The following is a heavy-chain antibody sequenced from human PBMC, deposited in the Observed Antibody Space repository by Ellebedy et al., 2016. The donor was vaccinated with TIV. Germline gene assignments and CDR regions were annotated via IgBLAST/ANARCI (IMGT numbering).Heavy chain of an antibody. D-gene: IGHD3-10*01. CDR3: ARGTYASGSYVVDS. J-gene: IGHJ4*02. Sequence: GESLKISCTVSGFSFSSYSFNWVRQAPGKGLEWVSSINIRSTDIYYADSLKGRFTISRDNTKNFLYLQMSSLRAEDTAVYYCARGTYASGSYVVDSWGQGTLVTVSS. V-gene: IGHV3-21*01. CDR1: GFSFSSYS. CDR2: INIRSTDI.